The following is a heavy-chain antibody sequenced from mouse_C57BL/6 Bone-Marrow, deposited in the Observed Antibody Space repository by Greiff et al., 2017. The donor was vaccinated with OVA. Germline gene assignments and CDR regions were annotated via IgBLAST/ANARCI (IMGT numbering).Heavy chain of an antibody. V-gene: IGHV1-81*01. CDR1: GYTFTSYG. J-gene: IGHJ2*01. Sequence: VQLKESGAELARPGASVKLSCKASGYTFTSYGISWVKQRTGQGLEWIGEIYPRSGNTYYNEKFKGTATLTADKSSSTAYMELRSLTSEDSAVYFCARLRYDYDYFDYWGQGTTLTVSS. CDR2: IYPRSGNT. CDR3: ARLRYDYDYFDY. D-gene: IGHD2-4*01.